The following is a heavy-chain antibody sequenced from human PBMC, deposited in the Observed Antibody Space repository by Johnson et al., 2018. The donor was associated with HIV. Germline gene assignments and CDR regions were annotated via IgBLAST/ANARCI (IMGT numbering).Heavy chain of an antibody. CDR2: ISSSGSTI. D-gene: IGHD3-16*02. V-gene: IGHV3-11*04. CDR1: GFTFSDYY. Sequence: QVQLVESGGGLVKPGGSLRLSCAASGFTFSDYYISWIRQAPGKGLEWVSYISSSGSTIYYADSVKGRFTISRDNAKNSLYLKMNSLRAEYTAVYYCTRGHYDDYIWGSYRFLSYWGQGTMVTVSS. CDR3: TRGHYDDYIWGSYRFLSY. J-gene: IGHJ3*01.